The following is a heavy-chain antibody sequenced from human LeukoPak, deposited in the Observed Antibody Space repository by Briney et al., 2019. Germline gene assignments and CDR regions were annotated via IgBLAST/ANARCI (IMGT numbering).Heavy chain of an antibody. J-gene: IGHJ4*02. D-gene: IGHD3-10*01. Sequence: ASVKVSCKASGYTFSGYYMQWVRQAPGQGLEWMGWINPKSGGTGYAQKFQGRVTMTRDTSISTAYMELSRLRSADTAVYYCERAGSGSYYSEYWGQGTLVTVSS. CDR2: INPKSGGT. CDR1: GYTFSGYY. CDR3: ERAGSGSYYSEY. V-gene: IGHV1-2*02.